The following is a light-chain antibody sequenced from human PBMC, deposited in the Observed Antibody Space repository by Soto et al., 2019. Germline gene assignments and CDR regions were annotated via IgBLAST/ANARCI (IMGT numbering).Light chain of an antibody. CDR3: VQRSTWPWT. CDR1: QSVSSY. Sequence: EIVLTQYPATLSLSPGERATLSCRASQSVSSYLAWYQQKPGQPLRLLIYDASNRATGTPARFSGSVSGTDFTLTISSLEPEDFAIYYCVQRSTWPWTIGQGSKVEIK. CDR2: DAS. J-gene: IGKJ1*01. V-gene: IGKV3-11*01.